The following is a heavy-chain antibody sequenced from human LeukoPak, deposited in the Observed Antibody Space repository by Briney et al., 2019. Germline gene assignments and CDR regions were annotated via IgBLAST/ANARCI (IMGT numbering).Heavy chain of an antibody. CDR2: ISGSGGST. CDR3: AKDLLRYSDSSGYRYFDY. J-gene: IGHJ4*02. V-gene: IGHV3-23*01. D-gene: IGHD3-22*01. Sequence: GGSLRLSCAASGFTFSSYAMSWVRQAPGKGLEGVSAISGSGGSTYYADSVKGRFAISRDNSKNTLYLQMNSLRAEDTAVYYCAKDLLRYSDSSGYRYFDYWGQGTLVTVSS. CDR1: GFTFSSYA.